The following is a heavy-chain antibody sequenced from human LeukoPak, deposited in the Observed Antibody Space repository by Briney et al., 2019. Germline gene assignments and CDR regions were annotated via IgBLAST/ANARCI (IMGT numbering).Heavy chain of an antibody. Sequence: GGSLRLSCAVSGFTFSDYYMSWIRQAPGKGLEWVSYISSGGSTISHADSVKGRFTISRDNAENSLYLQMNSLRAEDTAVYYCARAMVPAVIFPEYYFDYWGQGTLVTVSS. V-gene: IGHV3-11*01. CDR3: ARAMVPAVIFPEYYFDY. CDR2: ISSGGSTI. D-gene: IGHD2-2*01. CDR1: GFTFSDYY. J-gene: IGHJ4*02.